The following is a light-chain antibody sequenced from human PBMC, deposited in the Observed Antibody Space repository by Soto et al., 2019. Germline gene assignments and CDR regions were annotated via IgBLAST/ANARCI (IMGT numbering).Light chain of an antibody. CDR2: GAT. V-gene: IGKV3-20*01. Sequence: DIVLTQSPGTLSLSPGERASLSCRASQNVSSGHLAWYQQKPGQAPRLLIYGATSRATGIPDRFSGSGSGTDFTLTISRLEPEDYAVYYCQQYGHSLWTFGQGTEVDIK. CDR3: QQYGHSLWT. J-gene: IGKJ1*01. CDR1: QNVSSGH.